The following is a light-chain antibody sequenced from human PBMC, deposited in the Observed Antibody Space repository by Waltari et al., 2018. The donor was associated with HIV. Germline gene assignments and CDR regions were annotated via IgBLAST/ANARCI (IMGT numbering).Light chain of an antibody. CDR3: SSYTDSSVI. V-gene: IGLV2-14*01. Sequence: QSALTQPASVSGSPGQSITISCTGASSDIGNYKYVSWYQHHPSIAPKLIIYEDNNRPAGVSNRFSGYKSGKTASLTISGLQAEDESDYYCSSYTDSSVIFGGGTKVTVL. CDR1: SSDIGNYKY. CDR2: EDN. J-gene: IGLJ2*01.